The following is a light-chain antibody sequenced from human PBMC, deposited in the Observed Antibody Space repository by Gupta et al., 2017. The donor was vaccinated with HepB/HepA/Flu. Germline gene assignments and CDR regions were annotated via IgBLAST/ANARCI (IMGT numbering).Light chain of an antibody. CDR3: QQYRTTPYT. J-gene: IGKJ2*01. CDR2: WAS. V-gene: IGKV4-1*01. Sequence: DIVMIQSLATLAVSLGERDTINCKSSQSVLYRSISKNYLAWYQHKPGQPPRLLIYWASTRESGVPDRFSGSGSGTDFTLTISSLQAEDVAVYYCQQYRTTPYTFGQGTKLEIK. CDR1: QSVLYRSISKNY.